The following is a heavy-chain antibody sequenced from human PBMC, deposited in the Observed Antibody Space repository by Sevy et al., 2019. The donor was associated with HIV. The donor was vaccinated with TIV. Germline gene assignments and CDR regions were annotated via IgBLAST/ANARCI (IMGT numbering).Heavy chain of an antibody. CDR1: GGTFSSYA. Sequence: ASVKVSCKASGGTFSSYAISWVRQAPGQGLEWMGGIIPIFGTANYAQKFQGRVTITADESTSTAYMELSSLRSEDTAVYYCAGVSSLGVVTHYYYYGMDVWGQGTTVTVSS. CDR2: IIPIFGTA. CDR3: AGVSSLGVVTHYYYYGMDV. J-gene: IGHJ6*02. D-gene: IGHD3-3*01. V-gene: IGHV1-69*13.